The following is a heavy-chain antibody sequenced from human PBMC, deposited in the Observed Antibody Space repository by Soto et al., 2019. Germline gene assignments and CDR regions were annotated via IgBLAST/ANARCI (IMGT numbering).Heavy chain of an antibody. D-gene: IGHD2-15*01. CDR2: ISYDGSNK. Sequence: QVQLVESGGGVVQPGRSLRLSCAASGFTFSSYAMHWVRQAPGKGLEWVAVISYDGSNKYYADSVKGRFTISRDNSKNTLYLQMNSLRAEDTAVYYCARQLGYCSGGSCYPYWGPGTLVTVSS. V-gene: IGHV3-30-3*01. J-gene: IGHJ4*02. CDR1: GFTFSSYA. CDR3: ARQLGYCSGGSCYPY.